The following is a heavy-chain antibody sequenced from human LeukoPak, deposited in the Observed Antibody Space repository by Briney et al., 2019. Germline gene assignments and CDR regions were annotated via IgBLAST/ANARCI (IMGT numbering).Heavy chain of an antibody. J-gene: IGHJ5*02. CDR1: GGSISRYY. CDR2: IHHSGRT. D-gene: IGHD3-3*01. CDR3: ARDHLANLASRLFDP. V-gene: IGHV4-59*12. Sequence: PSETLSLTCTVSGGSISRYYWSWIRQPPGKGLEWIGSIHHSGRTYYNPSLKSRVTISVDTSKNQFSLKLSSVTAADTAVYYCARDHLANLASRLFDPCGQGTLVTVSS.